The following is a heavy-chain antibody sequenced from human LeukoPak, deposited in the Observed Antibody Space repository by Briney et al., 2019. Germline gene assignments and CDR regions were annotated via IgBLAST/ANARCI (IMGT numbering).Heavy chain of an antibody. V-gene: IGHV3-53*01. D-gene: IGHD3-22*01. J-gene: IGHJ3*02. Sequence: GGSLRLSCAASGFTVSSNYMSWVRQAPGKGLEGVSAIYSGGRTYYADSVQGRFSISRDNSKNTLYLQMNSLRAEDTAVYYCARARYYDSTGYGAFDIWGQGTMVTVSS. CDR2: IYSGGRT. CDR1: GFTVSSNY. CDR3: ARARYYDSTGYGAFDI.